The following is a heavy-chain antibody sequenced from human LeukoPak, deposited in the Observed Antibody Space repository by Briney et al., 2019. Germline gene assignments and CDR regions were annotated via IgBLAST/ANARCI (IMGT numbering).Heavy chain of an antibody. CDR2: ISSSDGTI. D-gene: IGHD3-10*01. Sequence: PGGSLRLSCAASGFTFSDYYMSWIRQAPGKGLEWVSYISSSDGTIYYADSVKGRFTISRDNAKNSLYLQMNSLRAEDTAVYFCARDLSRGRYYFDYWGQGTLVTVSS. V-gene: IGHV3-11*01. J-gene: IGHJ4*02. CDR1: GFTFSDYY. CDR3: ARDLSRGRYYFDY.